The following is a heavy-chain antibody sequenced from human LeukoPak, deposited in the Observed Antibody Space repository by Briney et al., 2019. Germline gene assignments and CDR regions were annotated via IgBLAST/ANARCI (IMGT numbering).Heavy chain of an antibody. CDR1: GFTFSSYS. J-gene: IGHJ4*02. V-gene: IGHV3-23*01. Sequence: GGSLRLSCAASGFTFSSYSMNWVRQAPGKGLEWVSAISGSGGSTYYADSVKGRFTISRDNSKNTLYLQMNSLRAEDTAVYYCAKDFGDGYSFWGQGTLVTVSS. CDR3: AKDFGDGYSF. CDR2: ISGSGGST. D-gene: IGHD5-24*01.